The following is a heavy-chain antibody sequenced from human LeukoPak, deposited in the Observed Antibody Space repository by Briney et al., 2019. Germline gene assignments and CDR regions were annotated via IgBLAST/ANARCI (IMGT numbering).Heavy chain of an antibody. CDR3: AKEYYYGSGSYYPTFNRYYYYGMDV. D-gene: IGHD3-10*01. V-gene: IGHV3-30*18. CDR1: GFTFRSYG. CDR2: VSYDGNTK. J-gene: IGHJ6*02. Sequence: GGSLRLSCAATGFTFRSYGMHWVRQAPGKGLEWVAVVSYDGNTKYYADSVKGRFTISRDNSKNTLYLQMNSLRAEDTAVYYCAKEYYYGSGSYYPTFNRYYYYGMDVWGQGTTVTVSS.